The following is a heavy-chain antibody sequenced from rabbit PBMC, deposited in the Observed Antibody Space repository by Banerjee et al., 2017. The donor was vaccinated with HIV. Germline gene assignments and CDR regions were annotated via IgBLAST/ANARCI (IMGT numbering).Heavy chain of an antibody. Sequence: QQQLEESGGGLVQPEGSLTLSCKASGITLSSSYWIYWVRQAPGKGLEWIGCINTGDGSTYYASWAKGRFTISKTSSTTVTLQMTSLTAADTAAYVCARDCDWWGPGTLITV. CDR3: ARDCDW. CDR2: INTGDGST. CDR1: GITLSSSYW. J-gene: IGHJ4*01. V-gene: IGHV1S45*01.